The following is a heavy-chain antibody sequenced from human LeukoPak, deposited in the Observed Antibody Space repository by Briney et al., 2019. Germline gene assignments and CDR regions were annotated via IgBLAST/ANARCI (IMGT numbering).Heavy chain of an antibody. Sequence: GGSLRLSCAASGFTFSDYWMQWVRQAPGKGLVWVSRIKSDGSRITYADSVKGRFTISRDNTKSTLYLQMNSLREEDTAVYYCARDPADCGGDCYYAYYFDYWGQGTLVTVSS. D-gene: IGHD2-21*02. CDR2: IKSDGSRI. CDR3: ARDPADCGGDCYYAYYFDY. V-gene: IGHV3-74*03. CDR1: GFTFSDYW. J-gene: IGHJ4*02.